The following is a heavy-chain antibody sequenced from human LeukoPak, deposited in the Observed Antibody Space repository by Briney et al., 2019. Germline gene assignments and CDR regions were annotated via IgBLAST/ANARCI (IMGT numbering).Heavy chain of an antibody. CDR2: IYYSGST. Sequence: SETPSLTCTVSGGSISSGGYYWSWIRQHPVKGLEWIGFIYYSGSTSYNPSLKSRVTISVDTSKNQLSLRLTSATAADTAVYFCARDVLIGYCSTTSCPSYFDYWGQVTLVTVSS. J-gene: IGHJ4*02. D-gene: IGHD2-2*01. V-gene: IGHV4-31*03. CDR1: GGSISSGGYY. CDR3: ARDVLIGYCSTTSCPSYFDY.